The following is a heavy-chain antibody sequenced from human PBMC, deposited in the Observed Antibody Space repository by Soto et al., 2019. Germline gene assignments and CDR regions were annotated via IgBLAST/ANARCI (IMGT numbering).Heavy chain of an antibody. V-gene: IGHV1-24*01. CDR3: ATGCDSSGYYYYFDY. CDR2: FDPEDGET. CDR1: GYTLTELF. J-gene: IGHJ4*02. D-gene: IGHD3-22*01. Sequence: ASVKVSGRVSGYTLTELFIHRVRQAPGKGLEWMGGFDPEDGETIYAQKFQGRVTMTEDTSTDTAYMELSSLRSEDTAVYYCATGCDSSGYYYYFDYRGQGTLVTVPP.